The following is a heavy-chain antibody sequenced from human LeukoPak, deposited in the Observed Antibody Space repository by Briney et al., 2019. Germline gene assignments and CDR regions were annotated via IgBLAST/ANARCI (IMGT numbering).Heavy chain of an antibody. CDR3: ARGVPAAYLYAYCYYGMDV. V-gene: IGHV4-30-4*01. CDR1: GGSISSGDYY. D-gene: IGHD2-2*01. J-gene: IGHJ6*02. CDR2: IYYSGST. Sequence: PSETLSLTCTVSGGSISSGDYYWSWIRQPPGKGLEWIGYIYYSGSTYYNPSLKSRVTISVDTSKNQFSLKLSSVTAADTAVYYCARGVPAAYLYAYCYYGMDVWGQGTTVTVSS.